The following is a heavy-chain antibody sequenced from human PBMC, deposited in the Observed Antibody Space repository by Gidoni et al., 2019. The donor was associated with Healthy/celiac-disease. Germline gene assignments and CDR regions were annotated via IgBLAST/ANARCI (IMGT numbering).Heavy chain of an antibody. J-gene: IGHJ5*02. CDR3: ARQYSSSSWFDP. CDR2: IYYSGST. D-gene: IGHD6-6*01. V-gene: IGHV4-59*01. CDR1: GGSISSYY. Sequence: QVQLQESGPGLVKPSETLSLTCTVSGGSISSYYWSWIRQPPGKGLEWIGYIYYSGSTNYNPSLKSRVTISVDTSKNQFSLKLSSVTAADTAVYYCARQYSSSSWFDPWGQGTLVTVSS.